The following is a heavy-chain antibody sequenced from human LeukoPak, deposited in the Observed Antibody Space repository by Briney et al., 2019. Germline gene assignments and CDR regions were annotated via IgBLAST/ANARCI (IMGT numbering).Heavy chain of an antibody. CDR2: ISAYNGNT. V-gene: IGHV1-18*01. J-gene: IGHJ3*02. CDR3: ARDHFGMDIVVVPAAIPDAFDI. Sequence: GASVKVSCKASGYTFTSYGISWVRQAPGQGLEWMGWISAYNGNTNYAQKLQGRVTMTTDTSTSTAYMELRSLRSDDTAVYYCARDHFGMDIVVVPAAIPDAFDIWGQGTMVTVSS. D-gene: IGHD2-2*03. CDR1: GYTFTSYG.